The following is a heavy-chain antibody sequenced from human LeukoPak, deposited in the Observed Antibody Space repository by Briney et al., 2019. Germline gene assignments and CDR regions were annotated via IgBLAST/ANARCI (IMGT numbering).Heavy chain of an antibody. Sequence: GGSLRLSCAVSGFTFSSYEMNWVRQAPGKGLEWVSSISSSSSYIYYADSVKGRFTISRDNAKNSLYLQMNSLRAEDTAVYYCARGDGGYPPGPFDYWGQGTLVTVSS. CDR2: ISSSSSYI. J-gene: IGHJ4*02. D-gene: IGHD4-23*01. V-gene: IGHV3-21*01. CDR1: GFTFSSYE. CDR3: ARGDGGYPPGPFDY.